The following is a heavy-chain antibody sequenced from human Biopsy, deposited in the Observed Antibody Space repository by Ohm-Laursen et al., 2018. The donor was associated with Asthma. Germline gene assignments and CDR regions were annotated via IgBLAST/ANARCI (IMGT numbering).Heavy chain of an antibody. CDR3: ARGKTWGRSYYFDY. CDR2: MSYDGSQT. Sequence: GQTLSLTCAASGFPISNYGMHWVRQAPGKGLEWVAVMSYDGSQTRYADSVKGRFTISRDNSKDTLYLQVNSLRGDDTAVYYCARGKTWGRSYYFDYWGQGTLVTVSS. D-gene: IGHD6-6*01. V-gene: IGHV3-30*03. J-gene: IGHJ4*02. CDR1: GFPISNYG.